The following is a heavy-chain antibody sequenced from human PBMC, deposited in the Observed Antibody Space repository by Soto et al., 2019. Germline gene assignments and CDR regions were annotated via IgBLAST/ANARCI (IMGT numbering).Heavy chain of an antibody. CDR2: IYISGST. J-gene: IGHJ4*02. Sequence: SETLSLTCTVSGGSISSYYWSWIRKPAGKGLEWIGRIYISGSTNYNPSLKSRVTMSVDTSKKQFSLKLSSVTAADTAVYYCAKSGGYSSGWYYFDYWGQGTLVTVS. CDR3: AKSGGYSSGWYYFDY. D-gene: IGHD6-19*01. V-gene: IGHV4-4*07. CDR1: GGSISSYY.